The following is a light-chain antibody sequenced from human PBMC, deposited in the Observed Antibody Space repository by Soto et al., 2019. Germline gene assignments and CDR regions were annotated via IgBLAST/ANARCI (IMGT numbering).Light chain of an antibody. CDR2: KAS. V-gene: IGKV1-5*03. J-gene: IGKJ4*01. Sequence: DIQMTQSPSTLSGSVGDRVTITCRASQTISSWLAWYQQKPGKAPKLLIYKASTLKSGVPSRFSGSGSGTEFTLTISSLQSEDFAVYYCQQYNNWPPLLTFGGGTKVDIK. CDR3: QQYNNWPPLLT. CDR1: QTISSW.